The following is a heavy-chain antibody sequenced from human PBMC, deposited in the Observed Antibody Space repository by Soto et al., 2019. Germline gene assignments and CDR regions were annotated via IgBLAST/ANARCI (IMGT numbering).Heavy chain of an antibody. CDR2: IFYSGST. CDR3: PRHGGITLVRVVLAAFDI. V-gene: IGHV4-59*08. J-gene: IGHJ3*02. Sequence: QVQLQESGPGLVKASETLSLICTVSGGSVSSYYWSWIRQPPGKGLEWIGYIFYSGSTSYNPSLKRRVTISVEPSKNQFSLKLGSVTAADTAVYYCPRHGGITLVRVVLAAFDIWGQWTMVSVSS. D-gene: IGHD3-10*01. CDR1: GGSVSSYY.